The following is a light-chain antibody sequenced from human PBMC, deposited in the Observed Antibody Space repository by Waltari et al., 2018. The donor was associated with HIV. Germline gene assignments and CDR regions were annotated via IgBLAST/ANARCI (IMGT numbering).Light chain of an antibody. Sequence: QSALTQPPSASGSPGQSVTLSCTGTNSDIGTYASVSWYQQHPGKAPKLVISEVTKRPSGFSDRFSGSKSGNTAFLTVSGLQAEDEADYYCSSFANRDGFYVLFGGGTRLTVL. J-gene: IGLJ2*01. CDR2: EVT. CDR3: SSFANRDGFYVL. V-gene: IGLV2-8*01. CDR1: NSDIGTYAS.